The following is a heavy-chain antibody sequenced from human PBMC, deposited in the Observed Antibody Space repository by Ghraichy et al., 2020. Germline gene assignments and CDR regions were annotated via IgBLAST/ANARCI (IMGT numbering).Heavy chain of an antibody. CDR1: GGSFSGYY. V-gene: IGHV4-34*01. CDR3: ALGELLYYFDY. D-gene: IGHD3-10*01. CDR2: INHSGST. Sequence: ESLNISCAVYGGSFSGYYWSWIRQPPGKGLEWIGEINHSGSTNYNPSLKSRVTISVDTSKNQFSLKLSSVTAADTAVYYCALGELLYYFDYWGQGTLVTVSS. J-gene: IGHJ4*02.